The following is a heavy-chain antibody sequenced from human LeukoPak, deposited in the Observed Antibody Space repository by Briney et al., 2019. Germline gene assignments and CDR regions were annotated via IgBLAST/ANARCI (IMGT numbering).Heavy chain of an antibody. CDR1: GGSISSSSYY. J-gene: IGHJ4*02. CDR2: IYTSGST. CDR3: ARDEGSSYPFDY. Sequence: SETLSLTCTVSGGSISSSSYYWSWIRQPAGKGLEWIGRIYTSGSTNYNPSLKSRVTMSVDTSKNQFSLKLSSVTAADTAVYFCARDEGSSYPFDYWGQGTLVTVSS. V-gene: IGHV4-61*02. D-gene: IGHD2-2*01.